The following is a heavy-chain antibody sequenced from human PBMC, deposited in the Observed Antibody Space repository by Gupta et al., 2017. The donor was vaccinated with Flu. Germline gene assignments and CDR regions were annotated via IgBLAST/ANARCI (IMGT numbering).Heavy chain of an antibody. J-gene: IGHJ4*02. Sequence: QVQLVQSGAEVKKPGASVNVSCKASGYTFTDYGIIWVRQAPGQGLEWMGWSSAYNGNTNYAQKVQGRVTMTTDTATSTAYMELRSLRSDDMAVYYCARDKRYADDGGQGTLVTVSS. V-gene: IGHV1-18*03. CDR2: SSAYNGNT. D-gene: IGHD2-15*01. CDR1: GYTFTDYG. CDR3: ARDKRYADD.